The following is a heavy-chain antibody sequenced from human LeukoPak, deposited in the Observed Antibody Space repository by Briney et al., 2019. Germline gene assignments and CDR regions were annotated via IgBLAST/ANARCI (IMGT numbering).Heavy chain of an antibody. D-gene: IGHD3-22*01. CDR3: ATGPSSVEPFDY. CDR2: MNPNSGNT. V-gene: IGHV1-8*01. CDR1: GYTFTSYD. Sequence: ASVKVSCKASGYTFTSYDINWVRQATGQGLEWMGWMNPNSGNTGYAQKFQGRVTMTRNTSISTAYMELSSLRAEDTAVYYCATGPSSVEPFDYWGQGTLVTVSS. J-gene: IGHJ4*02.